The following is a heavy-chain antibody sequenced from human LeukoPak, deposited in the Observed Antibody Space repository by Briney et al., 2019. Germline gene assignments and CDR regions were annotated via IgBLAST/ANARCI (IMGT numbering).Heavy chain of an antibody. Sequence: SVKVSCKASGYTFTSYGISWVRQAPGQGLEWMGRIIPILGIANYAQKFQGRVTITADKSTSTAYMELSSLRSEDTAVYYCAEAYCGGDCYHYYGMDAWGQGTTVTVSS. CDR3: AEAYCGGDCYHYYGMDA. V-gene: IGHV1-69*04. CDR2: IIPILGIA. CDR1: GYTFTSYG. D-gene: IGHD2-21*02. J-gene: IGHJ6*02.